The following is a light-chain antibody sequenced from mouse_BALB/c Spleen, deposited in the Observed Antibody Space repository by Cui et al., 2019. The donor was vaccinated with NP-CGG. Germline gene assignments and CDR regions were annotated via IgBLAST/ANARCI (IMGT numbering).Light chain of an antibody. CDR1: SGAGTTSNY. CDR2: GTN. J-gene: IGLJ1*01. Sequence: QAVVTQEFALTTSPGEIVTLTCRSSSGAGTTSNYANWVQEKPDHLFTGLIGGTNNRAPGVPARFSGSLIGDKAALTITGAQTEDEAIYFCALWYSNHWVFGGGTKLTVL. V-gene: IGLV1*01. CDR3: ALWYSNHWV.